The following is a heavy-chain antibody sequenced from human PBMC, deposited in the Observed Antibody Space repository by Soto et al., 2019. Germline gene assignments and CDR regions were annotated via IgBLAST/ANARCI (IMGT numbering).Heavy chain of an antibody. D-gene: IGHD2-21*01. V-gene: IGHV1-46*01. CDR2: INPSGGST. Sequence: ASVKVSCKASGYTFTSYYMHWVRQAPGQGLEWMGIINPSGGSTSYAQKFQGRVTMTRDTSTSTVYMELSSLRSEDTAVYYCARQVEIATILTRGYYYYGMDVWGQGTTVTVSS. J-gene: IGHJ6*02. CDR1: GYTFTSYY. CDR3: ARQVEIATILTRGYYYYGMDV.